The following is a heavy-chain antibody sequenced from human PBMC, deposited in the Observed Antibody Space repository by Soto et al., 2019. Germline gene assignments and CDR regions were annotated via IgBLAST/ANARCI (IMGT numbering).Heavy chain of an antibody. CDR3: ARKRYGVTFDY. CDR1: GGSVSSGSYY. Sequence: QVQLQESGPGLVKPSETLSLTCTVSGGSVSSGSYYWSWIRQPPGKGLEWIGYIYYSGSTNYNPPLKRRVTRVVHPSKNQFPLQLRSVPAADTAVYYCARKRYGVTFDYWGQGTLVTVSS. V-gene: IGHV4-61*01. J-gene: IGHJ4*02. D-gene: IGHD4-17*01. CDR2: IYYSGST.